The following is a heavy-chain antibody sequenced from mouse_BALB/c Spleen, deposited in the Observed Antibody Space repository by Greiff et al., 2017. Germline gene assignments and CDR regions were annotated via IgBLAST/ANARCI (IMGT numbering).Heavy chain of an antibody. CDR2: ISSGGSYT. CDR3: ARQGTTGEGYWDFYV. Sequence: DVMLVESGGGLVKPGGSLKLSCAASGFTFSSYAMSWVRQTPEKRLEWVATISSGGSYTYYPDSVKGRFTISRDNAKNTLYLQMSSLRSEDTAMYYCARQGTTGEGYWDFYVWGAGTTVTVSS. D-gene: IGHD1-1*01. V-gene: IGHV5-9-3*01. J-gene: IGHJ1*01. CDR1: GFTFSSYA.